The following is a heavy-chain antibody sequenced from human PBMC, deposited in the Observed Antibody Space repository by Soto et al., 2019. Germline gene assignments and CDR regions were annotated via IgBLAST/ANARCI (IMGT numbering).Heavy chain of an antibody. V-gene: IGHV4-34*01. D-gene: IGHD2-2*03. CDR1: GGSFSGYY. CDR2: INHSEST. J-gene: IGHJ4*02. Sequence: QVQLQQWGAGLLKPSETLSLTCAVYGGSFSGYYWSWIRQPPGKGLEWIGEINHSESTNYNPSLKSRVTIPADTSKNQFALKLSSVTSADTAVYYCASGRMGIVSFDYSGQGTLLTVSS. CDR3: ASGRMGIVSFDY.